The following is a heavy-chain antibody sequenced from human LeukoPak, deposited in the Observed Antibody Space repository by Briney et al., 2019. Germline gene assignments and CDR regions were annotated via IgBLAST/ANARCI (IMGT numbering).Heavy chain of an antibody. J-gene: IGHJ4*02. V-gene: IGHV1-69*13. Sequence: ASVKVSCKASGGTFSSYAISWVRQAPGQGLEWMGGIIPIFGTANYAQKFQGRVTITADESTSTAYMELSSLRSEDTAVYYCARSRWNGHLFDYWGQGTLVTVSS. CDR1: GGTFSSYA. CDR2: IIPIFGTA. CDR3: ARSRWNGHLFDY. D-gene: IGHD1-1*01.